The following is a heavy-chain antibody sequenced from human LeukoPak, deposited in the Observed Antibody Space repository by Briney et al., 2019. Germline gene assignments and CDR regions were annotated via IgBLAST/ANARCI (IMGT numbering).Heavy chain of an antibody. CDR1: GFTFDDYS. J-gene: IGHJ4*02. D-gene: IGHD6-6*01. Sequence: GGSLRLSCAASGFTFDDYSFYWVRQAPGKGLEWVSLISWDSGSSYYADSVRGRFIIFRDNAKNSLYLQMNSLRAEDTAVYYCARGSRNKYSSSPGGVEYWGQGTLVTVSS. CDR2: ISWDSGSS. CDR3: ARGSRNKYSSSPGGVEY. V-gene: IGHV3-43*01.